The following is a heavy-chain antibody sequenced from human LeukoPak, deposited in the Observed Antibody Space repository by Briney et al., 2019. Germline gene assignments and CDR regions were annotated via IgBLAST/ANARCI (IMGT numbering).Heavy chain of an antibody. CDR2: IIPIFGTA. CDR1: GGTFSSYA. CDR3: ASNRGVPGDYGDLEFDP. D-gene: IGHD4-17*01. J-gene: IGHJ5*02. Sequence: SVKVSCKASGGTFSSYAISWVRQAPGQGLEWMGGIIPIFGTANYAQKFQGRVTITTDESTSTAYMELSSLRSEDTAVYYCASNRGVPGDYGDLEFDPWGQGTLVTVSS. V-gene: IGHV1-69*05.